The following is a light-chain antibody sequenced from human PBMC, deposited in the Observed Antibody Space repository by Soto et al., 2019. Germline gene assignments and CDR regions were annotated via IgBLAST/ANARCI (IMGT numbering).Light chain of an antibody. CDR3: QESYSVPFFT. CDR2: AAS. J-gene: IGKJ3*01. CDR1: QSISAY. Sequence: DIQLPQSPSSLSASVGDRVTITCRASQSISAYLNWFQQKPGEPPKLLIYAASTLQSGVPSRFSGSGSGTDFSLTISSLQPEDFATYYCQESYSVPFFTVGPGTKVDVK. V-gene: IGKV1-39*01.